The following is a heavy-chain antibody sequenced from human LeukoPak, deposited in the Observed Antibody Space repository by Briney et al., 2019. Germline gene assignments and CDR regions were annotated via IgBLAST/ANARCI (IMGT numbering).Heavy chain of an antibody. Sequence: SETLSLTCAVYGGSFSGYYWSWIRQPPGKGLEWIGEINHSGSTNYNPSLKSRVTISVDTSKNQFSLKLSSVTAADTAVYYCARWKMELQRNAFDFWGQGTVVTVSS. J-gene: IGHJ3*01. CDR2: INHSGST. D-gene: IGHD1-26*01. V-gene: IGHV4-34*01. CDR1: GGSFSGYY. CDR3: ARWKMELQRNAFDF.